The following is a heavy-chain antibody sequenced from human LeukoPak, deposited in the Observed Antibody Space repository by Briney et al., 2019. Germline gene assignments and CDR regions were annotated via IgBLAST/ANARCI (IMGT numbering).Heavy chain of an antibody. V-gene: IGHV3-9*01. J-gene: IGHJ6*02. CDR1: GFTFDDYA. D-gene: IGHD3-10*01. CDR3: AKVSTLATRPITMVRDPGTRKRLGEVSRMDV. Sequence: GRSLRLSCAASGFTFDDYAMHWVRQAPGKGLEWVSGISWNSGSIGYADSVKGRFTISRDNAKNSLYLQMNSLRAEDTAVYYCAKVSTLATRPITMVRDPGTRKRLGEVSRMDVWGQGTTVTVSS. CDR2: ISWNSGSI.